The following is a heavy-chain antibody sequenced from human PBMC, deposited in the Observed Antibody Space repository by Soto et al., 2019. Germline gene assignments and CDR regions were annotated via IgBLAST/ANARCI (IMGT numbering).Heavy chain of an antibody. D-gene: IGHD1-1*01. CDR1: GFTFSSYA. V-gene: IGHV3-30-3*01. CDR2: ISYDGSNK. CDR3: ARERATTQYYYGMDV. J-gene: IGHJ6*02. Sequence: GSLRLSCAASGFTFSSYAMHWVRQAPGKGLEWVAVISYDGSNKYYADSVKGRFTISRDNSKNTLYPQMNSLRAEDTAVYYCARERATTQYYYGMDVWGQATTVTFS.